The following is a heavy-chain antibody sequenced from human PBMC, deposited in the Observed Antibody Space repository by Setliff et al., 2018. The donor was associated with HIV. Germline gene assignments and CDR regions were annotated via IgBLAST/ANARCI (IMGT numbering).Heavy chain of an antibody. CDR1: GYTFTSYG. D-gene: IGHD6-19*01. Sequence: ASVKVSCKASGYTFTSYGISWVRQAPGEGLAWMGWISAYNGNTNYAQKPQGGVTMTTDTYTSTAYMELRSLRSDDTAVYYCARDLGRSSGWYLLAGSGDSFDIWGQGTMVTVSS. CDR2: ISAYNGNT. V-gene: IGHV1-18*01. J-gene: IGHJ3*02. CDR3: ARDLGRSSGWYLLAGSGDSFDI.